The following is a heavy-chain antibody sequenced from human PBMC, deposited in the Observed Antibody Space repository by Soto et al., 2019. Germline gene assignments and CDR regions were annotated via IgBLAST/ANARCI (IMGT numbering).Heavy chain of an antibody. J-gene: IGHJ4*02. CDR3: AHRLEGNDWNSGNFDY. CDR1: GFSLSTSGVG. D-gene: IGHD1-7*01. CDR2: IYWDNDK. Sequence: ITLKESGPTLVQPTQTLTLTCTFSGFSLSTSGVGVGWIRQTPGGALEWLGLIYWDNDKRYSPSLRSRLTITKDISKNQVVLTMTNLDTVDTGTYYCAHRLEGNDWNSGNFDYCGQGTLVTVSS. V-gene: IGHV2-5*02.